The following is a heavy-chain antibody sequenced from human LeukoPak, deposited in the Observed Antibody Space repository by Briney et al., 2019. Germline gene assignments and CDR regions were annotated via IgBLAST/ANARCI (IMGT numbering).Heavy chain of an antibody. Sequence: GGSLRLSCTASGFTFSDYAMMWVRQSPGKGPEWVAAIRGGGHGPFYADSVRGRFTICRDNSKYTLFLQMDSLRAEDTAVYYCARDPNGDYVGAFDMWGPGTMVTVSS. D-gene: IGHD4-17*01. CDR3: ARDPNGDYVGAFDM. CDR2: IRGGGHGP. V-gene: IGHV3-23*01. CDR1: GFTFSDYA. J-gene: IGHJ3*02.